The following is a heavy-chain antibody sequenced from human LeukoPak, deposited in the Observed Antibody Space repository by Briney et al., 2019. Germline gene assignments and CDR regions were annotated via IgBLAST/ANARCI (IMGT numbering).Heavy chain of an antibody. Sequence: ASVKVSCKASGYTFTNYTMHWVRQAPGQRLEWMGWINAGNGNTKYSLKFQGRVTITRDTSASTAYMELSSLRSEDTAVYYCARDGRSGPAWYYYCMDVWGKGTTVTVSS. V-gene: IGHV1-3*01. J-gene: IGHJ6*04. CDR1: GYTFTNYT. D-gene: IGHD6-19*01. CDR3: ARDGRSGPAWYYYCMDV. CDR2: INAGNGNT.